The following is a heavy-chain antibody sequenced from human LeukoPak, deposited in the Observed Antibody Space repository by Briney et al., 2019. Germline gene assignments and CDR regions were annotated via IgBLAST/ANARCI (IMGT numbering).Heavy chain of an antibody. CDR1: GGSISSGSYY. CDR2: IYTSGST. CDR3: ARDLYYYDSSGYYLWGFNI. J-gene: IGHJ3*02. D-gene: IGHD3-22*01. Sequence: SETLSLTCTVSGGSISSGSYYWSWIRQPAGKGLEWIGRIYTSGSTNYNPSLKSRVTISVDTSKNQFSLKLSSVTAADTAVYYCARDLYYYDSSGYYLWGFNIWGQGTMVTVSS. V-gene: IGHV4-61*02.